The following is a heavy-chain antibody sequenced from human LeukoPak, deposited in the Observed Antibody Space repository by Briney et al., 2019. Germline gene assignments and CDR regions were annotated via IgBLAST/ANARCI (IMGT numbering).Heavy chain of an antibody. J-gene: IGHJ3*02. D-gene: IGHD6-25*01. CDR3: ATIQRDHAFDI. V-gene: IGHV4-34*01. Sequence: SETLSLICAVSGGSFSGYYWSWIRQPPGKGLEWIGEINQSGSTNYNPSLKSRVTISVDTSKNQFSLKLSSVTAADTAVYYCATIQRDHAFDIWGQGTMVTVSS. CDR1: GGSFSGYY. CDR2: INQSGST.